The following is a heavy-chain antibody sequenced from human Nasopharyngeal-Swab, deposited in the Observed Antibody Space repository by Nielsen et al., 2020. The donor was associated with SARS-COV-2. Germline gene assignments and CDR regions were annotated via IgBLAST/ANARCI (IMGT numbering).Heavy chain of an antibody. V-gene: IGHV4-34*01. D-gene: IGHD3-22*01. J-gene: IGHJ4*02. CDR2: INHSGST. CDR3: ARRVTSFTMIVVVMTGGISYFDY. CDR1: GASFSVYD. Sequence: GSLRLSCAVSGASFSVYDWSWIRQSQGQGLEWIGEINHSGSTKHNPSLKSRVTLSLDTSKTQFSLKLSSVTATDTAVYYCARRVTSFTMIVVVMTGGISYFDYWSQGILVTVSS.